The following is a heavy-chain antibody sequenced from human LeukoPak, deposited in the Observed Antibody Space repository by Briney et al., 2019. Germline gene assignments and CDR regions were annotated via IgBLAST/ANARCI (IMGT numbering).Heavy chain of an antibody. V-gene: IGHV3-23*01. CDR2: TGSTGVST. CDR3: AKCVLPIAGPGPNIVRYFDS. CDR1: GFTFSSYA. D-gene: IGHD3-16*02. Sequence: GGSLRLSCAASGFTFSSYAMNWVRQAPGKGLEWVSGTGSTGVSTFYADSVKGRFTVSRDNSKNTLSLQMNSLRAEDTAIYYCAKCVLPIAGPGPNIVRYFDSWGQGTLVTVSS. J-gene: IGHJ4*02.